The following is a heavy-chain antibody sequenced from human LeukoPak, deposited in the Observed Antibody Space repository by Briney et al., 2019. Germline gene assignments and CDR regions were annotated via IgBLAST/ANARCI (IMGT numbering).Heavy chain of an antibody. CDR2: IYQCGST. V-gene: IGHV4-38-2*01. D-gene: IGHD2-8*01. J-gene: IGHJ6*03. CDR1: GYSISIGYY. CDR3: ARVARYCTNGVCTDYYFYYMDV. Sequence: PSETLSLTCVVSGYSISIGYYWGWIRQPPGKGPEWIGRIYQCGSTNYNPSLKSRVTISVDTSKNQFSLKLTSVTAADTAVYYCARVARYCTNGVCTDYYFYYMDVWGKGTTVTVSS.